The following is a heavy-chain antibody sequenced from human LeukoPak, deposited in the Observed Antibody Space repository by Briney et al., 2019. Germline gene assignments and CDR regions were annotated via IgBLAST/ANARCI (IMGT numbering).Heavy chain of an antibody. CDR3: ARAVLLWFGEYYYFDY. CDR1: GGSISSYY. D-gene: IGHD3-10*01. Sequence: KPSETLSLTCTVSGGSISSYYWAWLRQPPGKGLEWIGYLYYSGYSNYNPSLKSRVSMSVDTSKNQFSLKLTSVTPEDTAVYYCARAVLLWFGEYYYFDYWGQGTLVTVSS. V-gene: IGHV4-59*12. CDR2: LYYSGYS. J-gene: IGHJ4*02.